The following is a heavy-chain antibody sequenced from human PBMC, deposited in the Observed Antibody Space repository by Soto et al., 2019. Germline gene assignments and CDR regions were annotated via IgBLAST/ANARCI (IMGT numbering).Heavy chain of an antibody. V-gene: IGHV3-74*01. CDR3: ATAEVDY. CDR1: GFTFAKHC. CDR2: MNSDGSTT. J-gene: IGHJ4*02. Sequence: PGGSLRLSCAVPGFTFAKHCMHWVRQAPGKGLEWVSRMNSDGSTTDYADSVKGRFTVSRDNAKNTLYLQMNSLRAEDTAVYYCATAEVDYWGPGTLVTVSS.